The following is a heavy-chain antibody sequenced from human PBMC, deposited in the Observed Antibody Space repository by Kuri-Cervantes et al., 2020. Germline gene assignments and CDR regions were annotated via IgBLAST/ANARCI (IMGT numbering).Heavy chain of an antibody. CDR1: GGSFSGYY. V-gene: IGHV4-34*01. CDR3: ARSEVTTPNWFDS. D-gene: IGHD4-17*01. CDR2: INHSGST. Sequence: SETLSLTCAVYGGSFSGYYWSWIRQPPGKVLEWIGEINHSGSTNYNPSLKSRVTMSVDTSKNQFSLKLSSVTAADTAVYYCARSEVTTPNWFDSWGQGTLVTVSS. J-gene: IGHJ5*01.